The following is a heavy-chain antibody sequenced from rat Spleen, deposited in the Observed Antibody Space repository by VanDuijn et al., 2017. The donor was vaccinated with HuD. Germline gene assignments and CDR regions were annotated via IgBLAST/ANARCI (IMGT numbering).Heavy chain of an antibody. Sequence: EVQLVESGGGLVQPGRSLKLSCAASGFTFSDYYMAWVRQAPTKGLEWVATISYDGSSTYYRDSVKGRFAISRDDAKSTLYLQMNNLRSEDTAMYYCARGGFDYWGQGVMVTVSS. J-gene: IGHJ2*01. V-gene: IGHV5-7*01. CDR3: ARGGFDY. CDR1: GFTFSDYY. CDR2: ISYDGSST.